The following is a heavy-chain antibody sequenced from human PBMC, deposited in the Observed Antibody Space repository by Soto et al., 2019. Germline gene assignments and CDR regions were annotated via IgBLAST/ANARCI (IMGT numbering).Heavy chain of an antibody. CDR3: AKVVGRYCISTSCPRYYYYGMDV. J-gene: IGHJ6*02. CDR2: ISYDGSNK. V-gene: IGHV3-30*18. D-gene: IGHD2-2*01. CDR1: GFTFSSYG. Sequence: PGGSLRLSCAASGFTFSSYGMHWVRQAPGKGLEWVAVISYDGSNKYYADSVKGRFTISRDNSKNTLYLQMNSLRAEDTAVYYCAKVVGRYCISTSCPRYYYYGMDVWGQGTTVTVSS.